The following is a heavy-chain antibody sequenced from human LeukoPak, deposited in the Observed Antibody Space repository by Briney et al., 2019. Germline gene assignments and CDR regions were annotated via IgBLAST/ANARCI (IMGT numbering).Heavy chain of an antibody. CDR1: GFTFSSYA. V-gene: IGHV3-30-3*01. CDR2: ISFDGTNK. J-gene: IGHJ3*02. Sequence: PGGSLRLSCAASGFTFSSYAMHWVRQAPGKGLEWVAIISFDGTNKDYADYVKGRFTISRDNSENTLFLQMKSLRAEDTAVYYCTREGYYAFDIWGQGTMVTVSS. D-gene: IGHD3-22*01. CDR3: TREGYYAFDI.